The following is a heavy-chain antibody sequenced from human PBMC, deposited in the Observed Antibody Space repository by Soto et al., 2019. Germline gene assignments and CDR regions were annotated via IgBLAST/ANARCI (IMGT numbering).Heavy chain of an antibody. CDR1: GGSINSGDYY. CDR3: ATVPTYYYDRSGYANAFDM. Sequence: SETLSLTCTVSGGSINSGDYYWSWIRQPPGKGLEWIGYIYYSGSTYHNPSLKSRISISVDTSKNQFSLKLSSVTAADTAVYYCATVPTYYYDRSGYANAFDMWGQGTMVTVSS. CDR2: IYYSGST. J-gene: IGHJ3*02. D-gene: IGHD3-22*01. V-gene: IGHV4-30-4*01.